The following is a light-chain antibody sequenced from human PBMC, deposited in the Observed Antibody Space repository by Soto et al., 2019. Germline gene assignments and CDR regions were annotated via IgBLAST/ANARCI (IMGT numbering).Light chain of an antibody. V-gene: IGKV1-5*03. J-gene: IGKJ1*01. CDR3: QHYNSYPWT. CDR2: GAT. Sequence: DIQMTQSPSTLSASVGDRVTITCRASQNIDRWLAWYQQKPGKAPNLLIYGATSLESGVPSRFSGSGSGTEFTRTISSLRPDDFATYFCQHYNSYPWTFGRGTKVEIK. CDR1: QNIDRW.